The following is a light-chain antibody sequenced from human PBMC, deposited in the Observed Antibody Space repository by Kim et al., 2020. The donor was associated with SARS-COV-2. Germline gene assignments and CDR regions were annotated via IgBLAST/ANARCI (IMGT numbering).Light chain of an antibody. Sequence: SPGERATLSCRASQSVSSNYLTWYQQKPGQAPRLLIYGASSRATGIPDRFNGSGSGTDFTLTISRLEPEDFAVYYCQQYGSSPRTFGQGTKVDIK. CDR1: QSVSSNY. V-gene: IGKV3-20*01. CDR2: GAS. CDR3: QQYGSSPRT. J-gene: IGKJ1*01.